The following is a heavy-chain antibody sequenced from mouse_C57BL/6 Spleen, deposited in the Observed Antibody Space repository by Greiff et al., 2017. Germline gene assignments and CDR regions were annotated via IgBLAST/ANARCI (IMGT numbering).Heavy chain of an antibody. CDR1: GFTFSSYT. CDR2: ISGGGGNT. CDR3: ARRDYYGSRDWYFDV. D-gene: IGHD1-1*01. J-gene: IGHJ1*03. V-gene: IGHV5-9*01. Sequence: EVKLVESGGGLVKPGGSLKLSCAASGFTFSSYTMSWVRQTPEKRLEWVATISGGGGNTYYPDSVKGRFTISRDNAKNTLYLQMSSLRSEDTALYYCARRDYYGSRDWYFDVWGTGTTVTVSS.